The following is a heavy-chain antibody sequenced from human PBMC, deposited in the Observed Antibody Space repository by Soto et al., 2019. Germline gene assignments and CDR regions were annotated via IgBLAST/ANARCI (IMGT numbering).Heavy chain of an antibody. CDR2: ISGSGGST. CDR1: GFTFSSYA. V-gene: IGHV3-23*01. J-gene: IGHJ4*02. CDR3: ARHGYCSGGSCYFFDY. D-gene: IGHD2-15*01. Sequence: GGSLRLSCAASGFTFSSYAMSWVRQAPGKGLEWVSAISGSGGSTYYADSVKGRFTISRDNSKSTLYLQMNSLRAADTAVYYCARHGYCSGGSCYFFDYWGQGTLVTVSS.